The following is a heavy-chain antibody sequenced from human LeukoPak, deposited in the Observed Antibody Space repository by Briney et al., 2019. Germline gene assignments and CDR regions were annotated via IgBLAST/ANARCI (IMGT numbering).Heavy chain of an antibody. J-gene: IGHJ6*03. CDR3: ARRIPDLYYYYYYMDV. CDR2: MNTNSGNT. D-gene: IGHD1-14*01. Sequence: GASVKVSCKASGYTFTSYDINWVRQATGQGLKWMGWMNTNSGNTGYAQKFQGRVTMTRNTSISTAYMELSSLRSEDTAVYYCARRIPDLYYYYYYMDVWGKGTTVTVSS. CDR1: GYTFTSYD. V-gene: IGHV1-8*01.